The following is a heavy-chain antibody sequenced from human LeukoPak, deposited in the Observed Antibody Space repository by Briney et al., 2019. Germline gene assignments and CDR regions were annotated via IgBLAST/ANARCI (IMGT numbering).Heavy chain of an antibody. Sequence: ASVKVSCKASGYTFTNYYIHWVRQAPGQGLECMGIINPSGGSTSYAQKFQGRVIMTRDMSTSTVYMELSSLRSEDTAVYYCARGGVGATTHVWFDPWGLGTLVTVSS. J-gene: IGHJ5*02. CDR1: GYTFTNYY. V-gene: IGHV1-46*01. D-gene: IGHD1-26*01. CDR2: INPSGGST. CDR3: ARGGVGATTHVWFDP.